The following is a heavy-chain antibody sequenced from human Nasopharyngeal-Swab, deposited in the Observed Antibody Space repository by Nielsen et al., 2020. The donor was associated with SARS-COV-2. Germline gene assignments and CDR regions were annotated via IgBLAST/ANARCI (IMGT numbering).Heavy chain of an antibody. CDR2: ISGSGGST. V-gene: IGHV3-23*01. D-gene: IGHD3-10*01. CDR1: GFTFSSYA. CDR3: AKDSTMVRGRGGFDP. J-gene: IGHJ5*02. Sequence: GESLKISCAASGFTFSSYAMSWVRQAQGKGLEWVSAISGSGGSTYYADSVKGRFTISRDNSKNTLYLQMNSLRAEDTAVYYCAKDSTMVRGRGGFDPWGQGTLVTVSS.